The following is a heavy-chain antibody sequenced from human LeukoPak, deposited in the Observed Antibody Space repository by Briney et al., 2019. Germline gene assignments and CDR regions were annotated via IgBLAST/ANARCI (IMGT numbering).Heavy chain of an antibody. CDR3: ARGQYRRDY. CDR1: GGSISSGSYY. Sequence: SQTLSLTCTVSGGSISSGSYYWSWIRQPAGKGLEWIGRIYTSGSTNYNPSLKSRVTISVDTSKNQFSLKLSSVTAADTGVYYCARGQYRRDYWGQGTLVTVSS. CDR2: IYTSGST. J-gene: IGHJ4*02. D-gene: IGHD2-2*01. V-gene: IGHV4-61*02.